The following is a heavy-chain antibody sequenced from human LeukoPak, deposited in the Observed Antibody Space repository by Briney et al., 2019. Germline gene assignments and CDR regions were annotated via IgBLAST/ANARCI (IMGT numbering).Heavy chain of an antibody. CDR2: ISSSSSYI. J-gene: IGHJ4*02. CDR3: ARAETLWWGNDY. V-gene: IGHV3-21*01. CDR1: GFTFSSYS. D-gene: IGHD2-21*01. Sequence: PGGSLRLSCAASGFTFSSYSMNWVRQAPGKGLEWVSSISSSSSYIYYADPVKGRFTISRDNAKNSLYLQMNSLRAEDTAVYHCARAETLWWGNDYWGQGTLVTVSS.